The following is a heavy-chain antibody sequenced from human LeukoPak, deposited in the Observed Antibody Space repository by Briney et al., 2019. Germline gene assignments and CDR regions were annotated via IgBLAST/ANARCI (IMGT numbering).Heavy chain of an antibody. CDR2: IYYSGST. J-gene: IGHJ5*02. D-gene: IGHD1-26*01. CDR3: ARYSGSYRYNWFDP. CDR1: GGSISSGDYY. V-gene: IGHV4-30-4*08. Sequence: SQTLSLTRTVSGGSISSGDYYWSWIRQPPGKGLEWIGYIYYSGSTYYNPSLKSRVTISVDTSKNQFSLKLSSVTAADTAVYYCARYSGSYRYNWFDPWGQGTLVTVSS.